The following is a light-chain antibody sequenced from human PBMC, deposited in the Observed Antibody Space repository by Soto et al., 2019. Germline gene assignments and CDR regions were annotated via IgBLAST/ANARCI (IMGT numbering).Light chain of an antibody. J-gene: IGLJ3*02. CDR1: SGHSSYA. CDR3: QTWGTGTWV. CDR2: VDSDGSH. V-gene: IGLV4-69*01. Sequence: QAVVTQSPSASASLGASVKFTCTLSSGHSSYAIAWHQQQPEKVPRYLMKVDSDGSHIKGDGIPDRFSGSSSGAERYLTISSLQSEDEADYYCQTWGTGTWVFGGGTKVTVL.